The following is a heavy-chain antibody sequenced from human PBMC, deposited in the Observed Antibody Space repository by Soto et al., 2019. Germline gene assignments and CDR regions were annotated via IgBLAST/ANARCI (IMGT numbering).Heavy chain of an antibody. CDR1: GLTVSSNY. V-gene: IGHV3-53*01. Sequence: PGGSLRLSCAASGLTVSSNYMNWVRQAPGKGLEWVSLIYTGGDTYYADSVKGRFTVSRDNSKNTLYLQMNSLRAEDTAVYYCARMGQWRVPGDYYYGMDVWGQGTSVTVSS. CDR2: IYTGGDT. J-gene: IGHJ6*02. D-gene: IGHD6-19*01. CDR3: ARMGQWRVPGDYYYGMDV.